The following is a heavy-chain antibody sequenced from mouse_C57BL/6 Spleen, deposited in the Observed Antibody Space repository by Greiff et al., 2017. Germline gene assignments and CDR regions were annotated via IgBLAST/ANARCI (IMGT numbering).Heavy chain of an antibody. J-gene: IGHJ3*01. CDR3: ARAAQATFAY. Sequence: EVQGVESGGGLVKPGGSLKLSCAASGFTFSSYAMSWVRQTPEKRLEWVATISDGGSYTYYPDNVKGRFTISRDNAKNNLYLQMSHLKSEDTAMYYCARAAQATFAYWGQGTLVTVSA. CDR2: ISDGGSYT. D-gene: IGHD3-2*02. V-gene: IGHV5-4*01. CDR1: GFTFSSYA.